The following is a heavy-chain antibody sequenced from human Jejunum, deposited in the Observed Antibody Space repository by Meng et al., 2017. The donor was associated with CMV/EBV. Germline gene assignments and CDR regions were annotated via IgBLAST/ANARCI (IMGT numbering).Heavy chain of an antibody. V-gene: IGHV3-73*02. Sequence: GQLVESGGGLVQPGGSLKLSCTASGFTFSGSAMHWVRQASGKGLEWVGRIRTKANNYATEYGASVKGRFTISRDDSKNTAYLQMNSLKTEDTAVYYCTRPGITGTEGCWGQGTLVTVSS. CDR1: GFTFSGSA. D-gene: IGHD1/OR15-1a*01. J-gene: IGHJ4*02. CDR2: IRTKANNYAT. CDR3: TRPGITGTEGC.